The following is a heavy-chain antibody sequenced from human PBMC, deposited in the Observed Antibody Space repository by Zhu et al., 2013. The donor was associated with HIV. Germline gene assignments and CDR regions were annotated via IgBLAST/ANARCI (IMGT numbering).Heavy chain of an antibody. D-gene: IGHD3-22*01. CDR2: INPNSGGT. CDR1: GFIFTSVG. CDR3: ARDHPTPGIIVVAPGWFDP. Sequence: QVQLMQSGPEVKKPGASVKISCKATGFIFTSVGYSWVRQAPRQGLEWMGWINPNSGGTNYAQKFQGRVTMTRDTSISTAYMELSSLRSDDTAVYYCARDHPTPGIIVVAPGWFDPWGQGTLVTVSS. J-gene: IGHJ5*02. V-gene: IGHV1-2*02.